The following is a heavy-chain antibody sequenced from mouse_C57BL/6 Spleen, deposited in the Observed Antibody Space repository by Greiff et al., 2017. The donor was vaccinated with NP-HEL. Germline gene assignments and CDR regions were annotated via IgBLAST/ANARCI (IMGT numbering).Heavy chain of an antibody. Sequence: VQLVESGPGLVQPSQSLSITCTVSGFSLTSYGVHWVRQSPGKGLEWLGVIWSGGSTDYNAAYMSRLSTTTDNSKSQVFFKMNSLQADDTAIYYCANSNGEDYFDYWGQGTTLTVAA. CDR1: GFSLTSYG. CDR2: IWSGGST. V-gene: IGHV2-5*01. J-gene: IGHJ2*01. CDR3: ANSNGEDYFDY. D-gene: IGHD2-5*01.